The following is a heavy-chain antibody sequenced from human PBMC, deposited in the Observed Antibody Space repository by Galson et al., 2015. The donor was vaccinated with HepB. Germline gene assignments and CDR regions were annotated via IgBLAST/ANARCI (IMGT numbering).Heavy chain of an antibody. CDR2: TYYRSKWYN. CDR1: GDSVSSNSAA. CDR3: AREAPDSSSWYPGYY. Sequence: CAISGDSVSSNSAAWNWIRQSPSRGLEWLGRTYYRSKWYNDYAVSVKSRITINPDTSKNQFSLQLNSVTPEDAAVYYCAREAPDSSSWYPGYYWGQGTLVTVSS. J-gene: IGHJ4*02. V-gene: IGHV6-1*01. D-gene: IGHD6-13*01.